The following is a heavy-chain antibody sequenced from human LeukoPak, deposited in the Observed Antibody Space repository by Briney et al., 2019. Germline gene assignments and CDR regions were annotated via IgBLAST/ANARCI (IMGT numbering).Heavy chain of an antibody. J-gene: IGHJ4*02. D-gene: IGHD5-24*01. CDR3: AKSFSETERATITAY. Sequence: SQTLSLTCAISGDSVSSNSAAWNWIRQSPSRGLEWLGRTYYRSKWYNDYAVSVKSRITINPDTSKNQFSLKLSSVTAADTAIYYCAKSFSETERATITAYWGQGTLVTVSS. CDR1: GDSVSSNSAA. V-gene: IGHV6-1*01. CDR2: TYYRSKWYN.